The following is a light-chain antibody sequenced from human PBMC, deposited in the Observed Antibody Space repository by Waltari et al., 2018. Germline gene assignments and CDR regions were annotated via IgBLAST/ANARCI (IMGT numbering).Light chain of an antibody. Sequence: DIQMTQSPSSLSSSVGDRFTITCRASQSISSYLNWYQQKPGKAPKLLIYAASSLQSGVPSRFSGSGSGTDFTLTISSLQPEDFATYYCQQSYSTPQTFGGGTKVEIK. CDR2: AAS. CDR1: QSISSY. CDR3: QQSYSTPQT. V-gene: IGKV1-39*01. J-gene: IGKJ4*01.